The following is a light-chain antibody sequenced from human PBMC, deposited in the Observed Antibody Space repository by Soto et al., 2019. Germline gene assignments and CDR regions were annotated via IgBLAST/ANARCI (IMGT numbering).Light chain of an antibody. CDR3: QTWGTGFWV. J-gene: IGLJ3*02. CDR2: VNSDGSH. Sequence: QLVLTQSPSASASLGASVKFTCTLSSGHSSYAIAWHQQQPEKGPRYLMKVNSDGSHIKGDGIPDRFSGSSSGAERYLTISSLQSEDEADYYCQTWGTGFWVFGGGTKLTVL. V-gene: IGLV4-69*01. CDR1: SGHSSYA.